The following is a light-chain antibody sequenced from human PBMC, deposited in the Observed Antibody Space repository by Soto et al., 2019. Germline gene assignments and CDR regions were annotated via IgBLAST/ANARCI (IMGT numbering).Light chain of an antibody. CDR3: QQYNSYSRT. CDR1: QSISSW. Sequence: DIQMTQSPSTLSASVGDRVTITCRASQSISSWLAWYQQKPGKAPKLLIYDASSLESGVPSRFSGSGSGTEFTPTITSLQPDDFATYYCQQYNSYSRTFGKGPKVETK. V-gene: IGKV1-5*01. CDR2: DAS. J-gene: IGKJ1*01.